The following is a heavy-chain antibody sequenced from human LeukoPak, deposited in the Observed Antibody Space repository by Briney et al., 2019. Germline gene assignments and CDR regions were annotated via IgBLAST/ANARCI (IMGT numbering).Heavy chain of an antibody. Sequence: SQTLSLTFAISGDSLSSNNASWNWIRQSPSRGLQWLGRTYFRSKWYTDYAVSLKSRITINPDASKNQFSLQLNSVTPEDTAVYYCARDRHFPYYFDYWGQGTLVTVSS. CDR3: ARDRHFPYYFDY. CDR1: GDSLSSNNAS. CDR2: TYFRSKWYT. V-gene: IGHV6-1*01. J-gene: IGHJ4*02. D-gene: IGHD2/OR15-2a*01.